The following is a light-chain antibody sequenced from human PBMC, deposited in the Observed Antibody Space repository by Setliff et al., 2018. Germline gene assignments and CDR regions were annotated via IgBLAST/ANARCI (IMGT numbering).Light chain of an antibody. J-gene: IGLJ2*01. V-gene: IGLV2-14*03. CDR2: DVS. CDR3: SSYTSSSYVL. Sequence: QSVLTQPASVSGSPGQSITISCTGTSSDVGGYNYVSWYQQHPGKAPKLMIYDVSNRPSGVSNRFSGSKSGNTASLTISGLQAEDEADYCCSSYTSSSYVLFGGGT. CDR1: SSDVGGYNY.